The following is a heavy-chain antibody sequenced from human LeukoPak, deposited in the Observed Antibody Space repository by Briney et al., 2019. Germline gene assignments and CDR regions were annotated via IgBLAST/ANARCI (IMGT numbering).Heavy chain of an antibody. CDR3: AREGGIAAGWETD. CDR1: GYSFINSG. CDR2: ISVNGSYT. J-gene: IGHJ4*02. D-gene: IGHD6-13*01. V-gene: IGHV1-18*01. Sequence: ASVKVSCKVSGYSFINSGISWVRQAPGQGLEWMGWISVNGSYTNFAQSHRDRVTLTTDTSTSTAYLELTDLRSDDTAVYYCAREGGIAAGWETDWGQGTLVTVSS.